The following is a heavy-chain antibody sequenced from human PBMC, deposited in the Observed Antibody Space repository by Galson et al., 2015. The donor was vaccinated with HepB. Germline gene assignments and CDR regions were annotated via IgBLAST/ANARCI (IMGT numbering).Heavy chain of an antibody. D-gene: IGHD1-1*01. CDR3: AKGRGINVDDAFDI. Sequence: SLRLSCAASGFTFDDYAMHWVRQAPGKGLEWVSGISWNSGSIGYADSVKGRFTISRDNAKNSLYLQMNSLRAEDTALYYCAKGRGINVDDAFDIWGQGTMVTVSS. J-gene: IGHJ3*02. CDR2: ISWNSGSI. CDR1: GFTFDDYA. V-gene: IGHV3-9*01.